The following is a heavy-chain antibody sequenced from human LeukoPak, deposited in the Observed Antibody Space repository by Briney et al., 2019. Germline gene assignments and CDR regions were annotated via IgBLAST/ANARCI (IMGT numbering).Heavy chain of an antibody. Sequence: SVKVSCKASGYTFTAYYMHWVRQAPGQGLEWMGRIIPILGIANYAQKFQGRVTITADKSTSTAYMELSSLRSEDTAVYYCARDSMYSSSWETEYFQHWGQGTLVTVSS. CDR2: IIPILGIA. D-gene: IGHD6-13*01. CDR3: ARDSMYSSSWETEYFQH. J-gene: IGHJ1*01. CDR1: GYTFTAYY. V-gene: IGHV1-69*04.